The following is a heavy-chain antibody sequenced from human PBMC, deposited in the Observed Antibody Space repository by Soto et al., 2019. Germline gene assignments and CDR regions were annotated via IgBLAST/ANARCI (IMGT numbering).Heavy chain of an antibody. Sequence: QVQLVQSGAEVKKPWSLVKVSCKASGGTFSSYAISWVRQAPGQGLEWMGGIIPILGTANYAQKFQVRVTITADESTSTAYMERSSLRDEDTDVYYCARGGVLDDFWRGYPKPTYDDAFDIWGQGTMVTVSS. V-gene: IGHV1-69*01. D-gene: IGHD3-3*01. CDR1: GGTFSSYA. CDR3: ARGGVLDDFWRGYPKPTYDDAFDI. J-gene: IGHJ3*02. CDR2: IIPILGTA.